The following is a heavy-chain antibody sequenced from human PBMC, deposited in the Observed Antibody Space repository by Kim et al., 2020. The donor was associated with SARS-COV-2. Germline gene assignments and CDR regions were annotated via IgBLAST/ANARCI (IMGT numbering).Heavy chain of an antibody. CDR1: GFTVSSNY. Sequence: GGSLRLSCAASGFTVSSNYMSWVRQAPGKGLEWVSVIYSGGSTYYADSVKSRFTISRHNSKNTLYLQMNSLRAADTAVYYCARGYSGYDQTVDYYDYIDISGDGTPVSVS. J-gene: IGHJ6*03. CDR3: ARGYSGYDQTVDYYDYIDI. CDR2: IYSGGST. D-gene: IGHD5-12*01. V-gene: IGHV3-53*04.